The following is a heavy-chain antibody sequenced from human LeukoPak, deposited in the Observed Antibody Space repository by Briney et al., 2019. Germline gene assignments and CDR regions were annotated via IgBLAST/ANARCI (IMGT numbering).Heavy chain of an antibody. Sequence: GGSLRLSCAASGFTFSSYEMNWVRQAPGKGLEWVSYISSSSDAIYYADSVKGRFTISRDNAKNSLYLEMNSLRDEDTAVYYCARAMRSGYDYWGQGTLVTVSS. CDR2: ISSSSDAI. J-gene: IGHJ4*02. V-gene: IGHV3-48*03. CDR1: GFTFSSYE. CDR3: ARAMRSGYDY. D-gene: IGHD5-12*01.